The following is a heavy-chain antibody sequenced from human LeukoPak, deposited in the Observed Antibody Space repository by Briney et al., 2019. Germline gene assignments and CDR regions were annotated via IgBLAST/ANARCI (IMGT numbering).Heavy chain of an antibody. CDR1: GFTFSSYS. CDR3: ASHDYGDLVAFDI. D-gene: IGHD4-17*01. J-gene: IGHJ3*02. CDR2: ISSSSSYI. V-gene: IGHV3-21*01. Sequence: NPGGSLRLSCAASGFTFSSYSMNWVRQAPGKGLEWVSSISSSSSYIYYADSVKGRFTISRDNAKNSLYLQMNSLRAEDTAVYYCASHDYGDLVAFDIWGQGTMVTVSS.